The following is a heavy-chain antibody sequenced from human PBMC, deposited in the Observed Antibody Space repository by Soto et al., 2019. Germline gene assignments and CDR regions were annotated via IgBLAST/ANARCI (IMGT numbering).Heavy chain of an antibody. CDR1: GFTFSSYA. V-gene: IGHV3-23*01. Sequence: GGSLRLSCAASGFTFSSYAMSWVRQAPGKGLEWVSSISGSGGNTYYADSVKGRFTISRDNPKDALFLQLNSLRAEDTAVYYCAKCVGSIGPHSFYMVVWGKGTTVTVSS. CDR2: ISGSGGNT. CDR3: AKCVGSIGPHSFYMVV. J-gene: IGHJ6*03. D-gene: IGHD3-10*01.